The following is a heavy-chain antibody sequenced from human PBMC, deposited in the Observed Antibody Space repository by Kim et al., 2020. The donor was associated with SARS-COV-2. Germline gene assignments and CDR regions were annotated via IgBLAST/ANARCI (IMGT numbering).Heavy chain of an antibody. D-gene: IGHD3-10*01. V-gene: IGHV4-31*03. Sequence: TLSLTCTVSGGSISSGGYYWSWIRQHPGKGLEWIGYIYYSGSTYYNPSLKSRVTISVDTSKNQFSLKLSSVTAADTAVYYCARDGGSGVRYYYGMDVWGQGTTVTVSS. J-gene: IGHJ6*02. CDR3: ARDGGSGVRYYYGMDV. CDR1: GGSISSGGYY. CDR2: IYYSGST.